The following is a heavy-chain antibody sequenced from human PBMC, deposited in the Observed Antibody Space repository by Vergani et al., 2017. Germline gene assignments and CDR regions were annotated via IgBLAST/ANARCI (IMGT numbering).Heavy chain of an antibody. D-gene: IGHD3-9*01. CDR1: GFSFSTYD. CDR2: IGTAGDT. V-gene: IGHV3-13*01. Sequence: ELQLVESGGGLVQPGGSLRLSCAASGFSFSTYDMHWVRQGTGKGLEWVSAIGTAGDTYYPGSVKGRFTISRENAKNSSYLQMNSRRVGDTAVYYCARRVNRVYDILTGSFRRHNWFEPWGQGRLVTVSS. CDR3: ARRVNRVYDILTGSFRRHNWFEP. J-gene: IGHJ5*02.